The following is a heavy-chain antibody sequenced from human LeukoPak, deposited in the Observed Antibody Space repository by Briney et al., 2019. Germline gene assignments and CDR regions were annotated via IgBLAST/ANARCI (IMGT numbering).Heavy chain of an antibody. J-gene: IGHJ5*02. V-gene: IGHV4-34*01. CDR1: GGSFSGYY. CDR2: INHSGST. CDR3: AIGARMWVRKNWFDP. Sequence: PSETLSLTCTVYGGSFSGYYWSWIRQPPGKGLEWIGEINHSGSTNYNPSLKSRVTISVDTSKNQFSLKLSSVTAADTAVYYCAIGARMWVRKNWFDPWGQGTLVTVSS. D-gene: IGHD3-10*01.